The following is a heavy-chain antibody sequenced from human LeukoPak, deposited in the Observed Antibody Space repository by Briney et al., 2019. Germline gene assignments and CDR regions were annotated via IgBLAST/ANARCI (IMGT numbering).Heavy chain of an antibody. D-gene: IGHD1-26*01. CDR3: ATGRWISRNYYNFDY. J-gene: IGHJ4*02. V-gene: IGHV1-8*01. CDR2: MNPNSGNT. CDR1: GYTFTSYD. Sequence: ASVKVSCKASGYTFTSYDINWVRQATGQGLEWMGWMNPNSGNTGYAQKFQGRVTMTRNTSISTAYMELSSLRSEDTAVYYCATGRWISRNYYNFDYWGQGTLVTVSS.